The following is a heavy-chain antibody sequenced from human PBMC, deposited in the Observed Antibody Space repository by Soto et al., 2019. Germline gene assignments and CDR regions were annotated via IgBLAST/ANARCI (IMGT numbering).Heavy chain of an antibody. CDR1: GFTFSTHS. Sequence: PVGSLRLSCASSGFTFSTHSMNWVRQAPGKGLEWISYITSSDVTMYADSVKGRFTISRDNAKNSLYLQMNSLRGEDTAVYFCVGEVGPQLIYWGQGTLVSVSS. CDR2: ITSSDVT. D-gene: IGHD2-2*01. V-gene: IGHV3-48*01. CDR3: VGEVGPQLIY. J-gene: IGHJ4*02.